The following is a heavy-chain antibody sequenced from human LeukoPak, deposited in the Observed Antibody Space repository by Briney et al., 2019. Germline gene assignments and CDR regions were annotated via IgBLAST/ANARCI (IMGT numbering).Heavy chain of an antibody. J-gene: IGHJ4*02. CDR3: ARDGGAG. D-gene: IGHD2-15*01. CDR1: GIIITSYW. CDR2: IKQDGSEK. Sequence: PGGSLRLSCAASGIIITSYWMSWVRQTPGKGLEWVANIKQDGSEKYYVDSVKGRFTISRDNAKNSLYLQMNSLRAEDTAVYYCARDGGAGWGQGTLVTVSS. V-gene: IGHV3-7*01.